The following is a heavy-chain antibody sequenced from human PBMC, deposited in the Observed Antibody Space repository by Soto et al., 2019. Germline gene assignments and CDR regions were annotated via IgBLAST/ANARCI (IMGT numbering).Heavy chain of an antibody. CDR1: GFTFSSYS. J-gene: IGHJ6*02. D-gene: IGHD6-13*01. CDR3: ARDKSSSWNPFYYGMDV. CDR2: ISSSSSYI. V-gene: IGHV3-21*01. Sequence: GGSLRLSCAASGFTFSSYSMNWVRHAPGKGLEWVSSISSSSSYIYYADSVKGRFTISRDNAKNSLYLQMNSLRAEDTAVYYCARDKSSSWNPFYYGMDVWGQGTTVTVS.